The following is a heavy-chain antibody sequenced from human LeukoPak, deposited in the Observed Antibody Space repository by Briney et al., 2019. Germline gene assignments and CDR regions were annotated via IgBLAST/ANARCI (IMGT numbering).Heavy chain of an antibody. J-gene: IGHJ4*02. Sequence: PGGSLRLSCAASGFTFSSYAMSWVRQAPGKGLEWVSAISGSGGSTYYADSVKGPFTISRDNSKNTLYRQMNSLRAEDTAVSYCAIRHVWFGRLDYWGQGTLVTVSS. CDR2: ISGSGGST. D-gene: IGHD3-10*01. V-gene: IGHV3-23*01. CDR3: AIRHVWFGRLDY. CDR1: GFTFSSYA.